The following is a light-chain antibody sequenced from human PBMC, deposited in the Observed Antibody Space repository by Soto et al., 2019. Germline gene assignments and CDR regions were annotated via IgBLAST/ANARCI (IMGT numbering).Light chain of an antibody. V-gene: IGKV1-12*01. CDR3: QQANSFPPT. J-gene: IGKJ4*01. Sequence: DIQMTQSPSSVSASVGDRITITCRASEGIASWLAWYQQKPGKAPKLLIYAASTLQSAVPSRFSGSGSGTGFTLTISNLQPEDFAVYFCQQANSFPPTFGGGTKVEI. CDR1: EGIASW. CDR2: AAS.